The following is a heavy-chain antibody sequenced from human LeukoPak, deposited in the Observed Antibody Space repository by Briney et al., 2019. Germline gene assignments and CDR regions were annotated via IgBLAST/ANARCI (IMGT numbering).Heavy chain of an antibody. J-gene: IGHJ4*02. CDR3: VRSDDFWSGYYGY. CDR2: VHYSGST. D-gene: IGHD3-3*01. CDR1: GGSISSYY. Sequence: SETLSLTCAVSGGSISSYYWSWIRQPPGKGPEWVGYVHYSGSTNYNPSLKSRVTISVDTSKNQFSLKLSPVTAADTAVYYCVRSDDFWSGYYGYWGQGTLVTVSS. V-gene: IGHV4-59*01.